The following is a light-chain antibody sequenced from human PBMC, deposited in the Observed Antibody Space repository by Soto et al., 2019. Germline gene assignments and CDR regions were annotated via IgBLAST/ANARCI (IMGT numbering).Light chain of an antibody. V-gene: IGKV1-5*03. J-gene: IGKJ1*01. CDR1: QSISNW. Sequence: DIKMTQSPSTLSAYVGDRVTITCRASQSISNWLAWYQQKPGKTPKLLIYKASSLESGAPSRFSGSGSGTEFTLTISSLQPDDFATYYCQHYNSYGTFGQGTKVDIK. CDR3: QHYNSYGT. CDR2: KAS.